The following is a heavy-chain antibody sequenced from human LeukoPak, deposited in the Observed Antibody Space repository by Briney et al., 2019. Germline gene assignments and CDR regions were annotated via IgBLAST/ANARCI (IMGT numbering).Heavy chain of an antibody. Sequence: GGSLRLSCAASGFTFSSYWMHWVRQAPGKGLVWVSRINSDGSSTTYADSVKGRFTISRDNAKNTLYLQMNSLRAEDTAVYYCARGGYCSSTSCYFDYWGQGTLVTVSS. J-gene: IGHJ4*02. CDR3: ARGGYCSSTSCYFDY. V-gene: IGHV3-74*01. CDR2: INSDGSST. CDR1: GFTFSSYW. D-gene: IGHD2-2*01.